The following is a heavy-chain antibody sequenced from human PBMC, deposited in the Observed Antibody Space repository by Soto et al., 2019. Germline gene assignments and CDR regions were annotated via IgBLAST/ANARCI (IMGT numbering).Heavy chain of an antibody. Sequence: SETLSPTCTVSGASISGYYWSWIRKSAGKGLEWIGRIYATGTTDYNPSLKSRVMMSVDTSKKQFSLRLRSVTAADTAVYYCVRDGTKTLRDWFDPWGQGISVTVSS. CDR3: VRDGTKTLRDWFDP. CDR2: IYATGTT. J-gene: IGHJ5*02. D-gene: IGHD1-1*01. V-gene: IGHV4-4*07. CDR1: GASISGYY.